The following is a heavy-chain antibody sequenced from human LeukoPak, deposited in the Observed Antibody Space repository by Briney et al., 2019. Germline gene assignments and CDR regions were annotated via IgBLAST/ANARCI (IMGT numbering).Heavy chain of an antibody. V-gene: IGHV3-9*01. CDR3: ARGPLGYCSSTSCYVLLEHGMDV. CDR1: GFTFDDYA. J-gene: IGHJ6*02. Sequence: GGSLRLSCAASGFTFDDYAMHWVRQAPGKGLEWVSGISWNSGSIGYADSVKGRFTISRDNAKNSLYLQMNSLRAEDTALYYCARGPLGYCSSTSCYVLLEHGMDVWGQGTTVTVSS. CDR2: ISWNSGSI. D-gene: IGHD2-2*01.